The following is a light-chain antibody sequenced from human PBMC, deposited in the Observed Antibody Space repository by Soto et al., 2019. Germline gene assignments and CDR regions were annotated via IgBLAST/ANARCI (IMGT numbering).Light chain of an antibody. J-gene: IGKJ2*01. V-gene: IGKV3-15*01. CDR1: QSVSSN. CDR2: GAS. CDR3: QQYNNSYT. Sequence: EIVMTQSPATLSVSPGERATLSCRASQSVSSNLAWYQQKPGQAPRLLIYGASTRATDIPARFSGSGSGTEFTLTISSLQSEDFAVYYCQQYNNSYTFGQGTKLEIK.